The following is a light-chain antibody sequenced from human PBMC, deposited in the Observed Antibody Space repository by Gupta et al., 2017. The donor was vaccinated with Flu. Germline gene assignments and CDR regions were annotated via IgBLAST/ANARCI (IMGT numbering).Light chain of an antibody. CDR2: AAS. CDR3: QKFKGAPLS. V-gene: IGKV1-27*01. CDR1: QDIRNS. Sequence: PSSLSASVGDRVTITCRASQDIRNSLAWYQHKPGEVPRLLIYAASTLQSGVPSRFSGSGSGTEFTLTISSLDPEDVATYYCQKFKGAPLSFGGGTKVEI. J-gene: IGKJ4*01.